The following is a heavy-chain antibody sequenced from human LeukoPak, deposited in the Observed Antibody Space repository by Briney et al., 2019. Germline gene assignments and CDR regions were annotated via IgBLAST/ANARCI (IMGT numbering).Heavy chain of an antibody. D-gene: IGHD5-24*01. CDR2: VHYTGNT. J-gene: IGHJ4*02. Sequence: PETLSLTCTVSGGSISSYYWSCIRQPPGKGLEWIGYVHYTGNTNYNPSLKSRLTISVDTSKNQFSLKLSSVTAADTAVYYCARESRREGYRFDYWGQGTLVTVSS. V-gene: IGHV4-59*01. CDR1: GGSISSYY. CDR3: ARESRREGYRFDY.